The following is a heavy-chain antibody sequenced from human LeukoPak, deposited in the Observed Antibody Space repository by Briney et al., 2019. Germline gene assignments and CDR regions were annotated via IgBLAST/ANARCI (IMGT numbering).Heavy chain of an antibody. D-gene: IGHD3-16*02. CDR2: INPNSGGT. V-gene: IGHV1-2*02. Sequence: ASVKVSCKASGYTFTDYYMHWVRQAPGQGLEWMGWINPNSGGTNYAQKFQGRVTMTRDTSISTAYMELSRLRSDDTAVYYCARLAVGGSYPAPLNYWGQGTLVTVSS. CDR1: GYTFTDYY. J-gene: IGHJ4*02. CDR3: ARLAVGGSYPAPLNY.